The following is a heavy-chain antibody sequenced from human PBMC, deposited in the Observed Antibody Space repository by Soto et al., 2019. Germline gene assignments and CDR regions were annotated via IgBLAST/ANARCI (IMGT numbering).Heavy chain of an antibody. D-gene: IGHD6-19*01. J-gene: IGHJ4*02. CDR2: ISGSGGST. V-gene: IGHV3-23*01. CDR3: AKGLGAYSSGWYVWGYYFDY. Sequence: GGSLRLSCAASGFTFSSYAMSWVRQAPGKGLEWVSAISGSGGSTYYADSVKGRFTISRDNSKNTLYLQMNSLRAEDTAVYYCAKGLGAYSSGWYVWGYYFDYWGQGTLVTVSS. CDR1: GFTFSSYA.